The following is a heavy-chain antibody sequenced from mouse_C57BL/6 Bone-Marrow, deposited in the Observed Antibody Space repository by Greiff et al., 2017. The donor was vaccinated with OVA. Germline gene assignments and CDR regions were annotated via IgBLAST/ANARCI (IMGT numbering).Heavy chain of an antibody. V-gene: IGHV5-9-1*02. CDR2: ISSGGDYI. CDR3: TRASYYGNPYFDY. Sequence: EVKLMESGEGLVKPGGSLKLSCAASGFTFSSYAMSWVRQTPEKRLEWVAYISSGGDYIYYADTVKGRFTISRDNARNTLYLQMSSLKSEDTAMYYCTRASYYGNPYFDYWGQGTTLTVSS. CDR1: GFTFSSYA. J-gene: IGHJ2*01. D-gene: IGHD2-1*01.